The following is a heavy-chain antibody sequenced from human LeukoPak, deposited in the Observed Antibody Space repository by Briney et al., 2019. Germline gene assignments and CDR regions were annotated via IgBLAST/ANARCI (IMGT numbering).Heavy chain of an antibody. CDR3: AKDCETAMVPYYFDY. CDR1: GFTFSSYA. CDR2: ISGSGGST. J-gene: IGHJ4*02. V-gene: IGHV3-23*01. D-gene: IGHD5-18*01. Sequence: GGSLRLSCAASGFTFSSYAMSWVRQAPGKGLEWVSAISGSGGSTYHADSVKGRFTISRDNSKNTLYLQMNSLRAEDTAVYYCAKDCETAMVPYYFDYWGQGTLVTVSS.